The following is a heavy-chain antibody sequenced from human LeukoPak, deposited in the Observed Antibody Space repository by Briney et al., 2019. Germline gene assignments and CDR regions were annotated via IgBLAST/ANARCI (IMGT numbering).Heavy chain of an antibody. CDR3: ARLSITTSLRLYYFDY. J-gene: IGHJ4*02. Sequence: GESLNISCKGSGYTLTNYALGWVRKMHGKGLEWMGIFYRGDSNTRYNPSFQAQAPFSADKSVNTAYLQWSSLRASDTAIYYCARLSITTSLRLYYFDYWGQGTLVTVPS. CDR1: GYTLTNYA. D-gene: IGHD2/OR15-2a*01. V-gene: IGHV5-51*01. CDR2: FYRGDSNT.